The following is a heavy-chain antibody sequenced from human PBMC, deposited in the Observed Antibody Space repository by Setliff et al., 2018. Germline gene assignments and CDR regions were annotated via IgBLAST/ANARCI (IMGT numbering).Heavy chain of an antibody. D-gene: IGHD3-9*01. CDR2: IIPILGIA. CDR3: ASKYYDILTGPSLTWYGMDV. J-gene: IGHJ6*02. Sequence: SVKVSCKASGGTFSSYAISWVRQAPGQGLEWMGGIIPILGIANYAQKFQGRVTITADKSTSTAYMELSSLRSEDAAVYYCASKYYDILTGPSLTWYGMDVWGQGTTVTVSS. CDR1: GGTFSSYA. V-gene: IGHV1-69*10.